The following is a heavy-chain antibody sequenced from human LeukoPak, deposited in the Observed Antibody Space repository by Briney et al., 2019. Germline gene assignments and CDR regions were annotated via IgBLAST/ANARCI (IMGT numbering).Heavy chain of an antibody. CDR1: GGSISSFY. J-gene: IGHJ3*02. Sequence: TSETLSLTCTVSGGSISSFYWSWIRQPPGKALEWIGYIYYSGSTNYNPSLKGRVTISVDTSKNQFSLKLSSVTAADTAVYYCARDTSGSLGYAFDIWGQGTMVTVSS. CDR3: ARDTSGSLGYAFDI. CDR2: IYYSGST. D-gene: IGHD1-26*01. V-gene: IGHV4-59*12.